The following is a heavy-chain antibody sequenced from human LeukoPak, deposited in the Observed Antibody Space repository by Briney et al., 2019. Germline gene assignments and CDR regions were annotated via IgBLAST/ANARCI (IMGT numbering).Heavy chain of an antibody. CDR1: GGSISSYY. CDR3: ARELELSYYYYYMDV. D-gene: IGHD1-7*01. V-gene: IGHV4-59*01. J-gene: IGHJ6*03. Sequence: SETLSLTCTVSGGSISSYYWSWIRQPPGKGLELIGYIYYSGSTNYNPSLKSRVTISVDTSKNQFSLKLSSVTAADTAVYYCARELELSYYYYYMDVWGKGTTVTVSS. CDR2: IYYSGST.